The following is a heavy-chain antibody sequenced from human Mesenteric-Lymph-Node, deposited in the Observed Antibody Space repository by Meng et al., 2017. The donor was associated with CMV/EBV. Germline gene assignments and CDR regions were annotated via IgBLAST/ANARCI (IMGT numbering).Heavy chain of an antibody. J-gene: IGHJ6*02. CDR3: ARGRRGYSYGHRYYYYGMDV. D-gene: IGHD5-18*01. V-gene: IGHV4-39*07. CDR2: INHSGST. CDR1: AGSVSSGSYY. Sequence: SETLSLTCTVSAGSVSSGSYYWSWIRQPPGKGLEWIGEINHSGSTNYNPSLKSRVTISVDTSKNQFSLKLSSVTAADTAVYYCARGRRGYSYGHRYYYYGMDVWGQGTTVTVSS.